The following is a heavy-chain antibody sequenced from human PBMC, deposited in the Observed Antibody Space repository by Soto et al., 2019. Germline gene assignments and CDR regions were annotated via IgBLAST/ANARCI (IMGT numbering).Heavy chain of an antibody. CDR1: GYTFTRCY. V-gene: IGHV1-46*01. Sequence: ASVKVSCKASGYTFTRCYVHWVRQAPGQGLEWMGIINPSDGSTSYAQKFQGRVTMTRDTSTSTVYMELSSLRSEDTGVFYCATQRGGTAVAVDHWGEGTLVTVSS. D-gene: IGHD6-13*01. J-gene: IGHJ4*02. CDR2: INPSDGST. CDR3: ATQRGGTAVAVDH.